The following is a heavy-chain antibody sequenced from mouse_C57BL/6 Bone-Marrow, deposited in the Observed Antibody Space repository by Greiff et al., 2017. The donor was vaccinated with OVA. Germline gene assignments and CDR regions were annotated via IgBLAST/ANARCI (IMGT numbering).Heavy chain of an antibody. CDR1: GYTFPSYW. Sequence: VQLQQPGAELVRPGTSVKLSCKASGYTFPSYWMHWVKQRPGQGLEWIGVIDPSDSYTNYNQKFKGKATLTVDTSSSTAYMQLSSLTSEDSAVYYCAQRGFAYWGQGTLVTVSA. CDR3: AQRGFAY. V-gene: IGHV1-59*01. J-gene: IGHJ3*01. CDR2: IDPSDSYT.